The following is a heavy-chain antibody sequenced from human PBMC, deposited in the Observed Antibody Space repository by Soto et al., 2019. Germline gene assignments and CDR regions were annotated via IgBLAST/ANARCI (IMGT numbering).Heavy chain of an antibody. CDR3: ARDQGYCSGGSCYGGWFDP. CDR2: ISYDGSNK. CDR1: GFTFSSYA. J-gene: IGHJ5*02. V-gene: IGHV3-30-3*01. Sequence: QVQLVESGGGVVQPGRSLRLSCAASGFTFSSYAMHWVRQAPGKGLEWVAVISYDGSNKYYADSVKGRFTISRDNSKNPLYLQMNSLRAEDTAVYYCARDQGYCSGGSCYGGWFDPWGQGTLVTVSS. D-gene: IGHD2-15*01.